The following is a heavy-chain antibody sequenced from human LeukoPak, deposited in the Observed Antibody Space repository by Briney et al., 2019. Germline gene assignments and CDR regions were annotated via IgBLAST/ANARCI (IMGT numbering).Heavy chain of an antibody. V-gene: IGHV3-74*01. D-gene: IGHD4-17*01. Sequence: PGGSLRLSCEASGFTLNKYWMHWVRQAPGKGIVWVSRITGDGSDIAYADSVKGGFTVSRDAATNTLFLQMTSLRVEDTAIYYCARDAYTTPSNRLAPWGQGTLVTVSS. CDR3: ARDAYTTPSNRLAP. CDR2: ITGDGSDI. J-gene: IGHJ5*02. CDR1: GFTLNKYW.